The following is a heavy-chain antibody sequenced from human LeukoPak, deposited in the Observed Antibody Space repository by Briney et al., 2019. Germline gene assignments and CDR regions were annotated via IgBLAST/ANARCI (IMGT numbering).Heavy chain of an antibody. J-gene: IGHJ4*02. V-gene: IGHV3-7*01. D-gene: IGHD5-12*01. CDR2: IKTDGSEK. CDR3: ARGPSGYHNT. CDR1: GFTFSSYW. Sequence: GGSLRLSCVASGFTFSSYWMTWVRQAPGKGLEGVANIKTDGSEKYYVDSVRGRFTISRDNAKNSLYLQMNSLRAEDTAVYYCARGPSGYHNTGGQGTLVTVSS.